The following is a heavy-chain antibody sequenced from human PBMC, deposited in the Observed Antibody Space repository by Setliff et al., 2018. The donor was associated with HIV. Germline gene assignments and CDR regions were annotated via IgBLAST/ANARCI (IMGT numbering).Heavy chain of an antibody. Sequence: PSETLSLTCAVSGGSFSAYHWSWIRQTPGKGLEWLGEINHSGSTAYNLALESRVSMSIDTSKNQFSLKLTSVTAADTAIYHCARGRDYTGSWFRPFYLDFWGHGNLVTVS. J-gene: IGHJ4*01. V-gene: IGHV4-34*01. CDR2: INHSGST. D-gene: IGHD3-3*01. CDR1: GGSFSAYH. CDR3: ARGRDYTGSWFRPFYLDF.